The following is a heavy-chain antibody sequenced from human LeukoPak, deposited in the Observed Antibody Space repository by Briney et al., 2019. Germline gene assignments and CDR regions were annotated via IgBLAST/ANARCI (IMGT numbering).Heavy chain of an antibody. CDR1: GYTLTELS. Sequence: ASVKVSCKVSGYTLTELSMHWLRQAPGKGLEWMGGFDPEDGETIYAQKFQGRVTMTEDTSTDTAYMELSSLRSDDTAVYYCAREGCSSTSCSLFDYWGQGTLVTVSS. CDR3: AREGCSSTSCSLFDY. CDR2: FDPEDGET. J-gene: IGHJ4*02. D-gene: IGHD2-2*01. V-gene: IGHV1-24*01.